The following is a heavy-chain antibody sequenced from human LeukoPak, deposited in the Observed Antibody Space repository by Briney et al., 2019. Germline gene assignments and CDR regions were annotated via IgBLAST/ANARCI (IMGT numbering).Heavy chain of an antibody. CDR2: IKEDGSEK. CDR3: ARDRTAAGLFDY. CDR1: GFNFCTYW. Sequence: GGSLRLSCVGSGFNFCTYWMSWVRQAPGKGLEWVANIKEDGSEKNYVDSVEGRFTISRDNAKNSLYLQMNSLRAEDTAVYYCARDRTAAGLFDYWGQGTLVTVSS. J-gene: IGHJ4*02. D-gene: IGHD6-13*01. V-gene: IGHV3-7*01.